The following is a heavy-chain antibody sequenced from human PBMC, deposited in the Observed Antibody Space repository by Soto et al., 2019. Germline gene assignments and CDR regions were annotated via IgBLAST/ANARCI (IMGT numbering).Heavy chain of an antibody. CDR3: ARGPTWAGNVDY. CDR2: MNPNSGNT. V-gene: IGHV1-8*01. J-gene: IGHJ4*02. CDR1: GYTFTSYD. Sequence: QVKLVQSGAEVKKPEASVKVSCKASGYTFTSYDINWVRQATGQGLEWMGWMNPNSGNTGYAQKFQGRVTMTRKTSISTAYMELSILRSEDIAVYYCARGPTWAGNVDYCGQGTLVTVSS. D-gene: IGHD1-1*01.